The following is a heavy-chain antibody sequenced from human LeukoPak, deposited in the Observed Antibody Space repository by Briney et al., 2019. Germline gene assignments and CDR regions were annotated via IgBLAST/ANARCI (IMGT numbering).Heavy chain of an antibody. CDR3: TPIDSPPLHFDY. Sequence: GGSLRLSCAASGFTFSNAWMSWVRQATGKGLEWVGRIKSKTDGGTTDYAAPVKGRFTISRDDSKNTLYLQMNSLKTEDTAVYYCTPIDSPPLHFDYWGQGTLVTVSS. D-gene: IGHD3-9*01. CDR1: GFTFSNAW. V-gene: IGHV3-15*01. J-gene: IGHJ4*02. CDR2: IKSKTDGGTT.